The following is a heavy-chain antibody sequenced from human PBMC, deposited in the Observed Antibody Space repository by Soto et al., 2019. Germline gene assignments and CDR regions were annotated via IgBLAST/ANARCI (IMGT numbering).Heavy chain of an antibody. V-gene: IGHV3-33*01. CDR1: GFTFSSYG. Sequence: GGSLRLSCAASGFTFSSYGMHWVRQAPGKGLEWVAVIWYDGSNKYYADSVKGRFTISRDNSKNTLYLQMNSLRAEDTAVYYCARDGLGRLIAFDYWGQGTLVTVSS. J-gene: IGHJ4*02. D-gene: IGHD2-21*01. CDR2: IWYDGSNK. CDR3: ARDGLGRLIAFDY.